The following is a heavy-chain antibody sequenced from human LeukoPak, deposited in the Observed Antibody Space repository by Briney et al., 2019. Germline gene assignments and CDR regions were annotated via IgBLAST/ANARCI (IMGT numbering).Heavy chain of an antibody. D-gene: IGHD3-22*01. Sequence: PVGSLRLSCAASGFTLCSYEMNCVRQTPGKSLECGSLISSSGGIVLYTDSVKGRFTISRDNAKNSLYLQLNSLRAEDTAVYYCATTGNYYDSGGYYWGQGILVTVSS. CDR1: GFTLCSYE. V-gene: IGHV3-48*03. CDR3: ATTGNYYDSGGYY. J-gene: IGHJ4*02. CDR2: ISSSGGIV.